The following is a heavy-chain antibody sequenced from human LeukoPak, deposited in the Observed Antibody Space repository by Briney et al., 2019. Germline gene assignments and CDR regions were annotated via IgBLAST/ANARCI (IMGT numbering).Heavy chain of an antibody. Sequence: NAGGSLRLSCAASGFTFSDYYMSWIRQAPGKGLEWVSSISSSSYIYYADSVKGRFTISRDNSKNTLYLQMNSLRAEDTAVYYCAKDGVQLYYFDYWGQGTLVTVSS. CDR3: AKDGVQLYYFDY. J-gene: IGHJ4*02. CDR2: ISSSSYI. V-gene: IGHV3-69-1*01. D-gene: IGHD6-13*01. CDR1: GFTFSDYY.